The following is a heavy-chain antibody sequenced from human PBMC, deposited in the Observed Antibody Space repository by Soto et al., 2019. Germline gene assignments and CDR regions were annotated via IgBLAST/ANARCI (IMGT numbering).Heavy chain of an antibody. J-gene: IGHJ4*02. CDR3: TKVLAAYSGNSWMDY. V-gene: IGHV3-30*18. Sequence: QVQLVESGGGVVQPGRSLRLSCAASGFSFSHSGMHWVRQFPGKGLEWVAVISFDGRNQYYADSVKGRFSISRDNSKNSLYMLMNSLRAEDTALYCCTKVLAAYSGNSWMDYWGQGALVTVSS. CDR2: ISFDGRNQ. D-gene: IGHD4-4*01. CDR1: GFSFSHSG.